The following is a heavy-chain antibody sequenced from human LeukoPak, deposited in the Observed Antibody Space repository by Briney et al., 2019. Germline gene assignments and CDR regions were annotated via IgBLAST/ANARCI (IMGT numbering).Heavy chain of an antibody. V-gene: IGHV1-8*03. CDR2: MNPNNGNT. CDR1: GYTFTSYD. J-gene: IGHJ4*02. D-gene: IGHD6-6*01. Sequence: ASVKVSCKASGYTFTSYDINWVRQAAGQGLEWMGYMNPNNGNTDYAQKFHGRVTITINTSISTAYMELSSLTSEDTAVYYCAQSIAAPYYFDYWGQGTLVTVSS. CDR3: AQSIAAPYYFDY.